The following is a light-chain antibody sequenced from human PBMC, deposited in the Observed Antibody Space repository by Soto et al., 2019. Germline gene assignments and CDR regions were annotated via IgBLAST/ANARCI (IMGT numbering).Light chain of an antibody. J-gene: IGKJ5*01. V-gene: IGKV1-9*01. CDR1: QGISSY. CDR3: QQLNSYS. CDR2: TAS. Sequence: DIQLTQSPSFLSASVGDRVTITCRASQGISSYLAWYQQKPGKAPNLLIYTASTLQSGVPLRFSGSGSGTEFSLTISSLQPEDSATYYCQQLNSYSFGQGTRLEI.